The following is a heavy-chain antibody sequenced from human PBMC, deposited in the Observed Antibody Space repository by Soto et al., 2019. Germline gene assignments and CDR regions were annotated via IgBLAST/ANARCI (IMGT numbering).Heavy chain of an antibody. CDR3: ARGPGASGLDV. J-gene: IGHJ6*02. D-gene: IGHD2-8*02. CDR1: GYTFTSSY. V-gene: IGHV1-46*01. Sequence: SVKVSCKASGYTFTSSYIHWVRQAPGQGPEWMGIINPTSGGTSYAQNLQGRVTMTRDTSTRTVYMELNSLRSDDTAVYYCARGPGASGLDVWGQGTTVTVSS. CDR2: INPTSGGT.